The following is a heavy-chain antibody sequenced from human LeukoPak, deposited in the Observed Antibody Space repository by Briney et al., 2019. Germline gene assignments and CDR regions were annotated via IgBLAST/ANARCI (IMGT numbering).Heavy chain of an antibody. CDR1: GFTFSSYW. D-gene: IGHD4-17*01. CDR2: ITRVSTYI. V-gene: IGHV3-21*01. CDR3: TRDRNDYGDPDAFDI. J-gene: IGHJ3*02. Sequence: GGSLRLSCAASGFTFSSYWMHWVRQAPGKGLEWVSSITRVSTYIYYAESVQGRFTISRDNHKDLLYLQLNSLRGDDTGIYYCTRDRNDYGDPDAFDIWGQGTVVTVSS.